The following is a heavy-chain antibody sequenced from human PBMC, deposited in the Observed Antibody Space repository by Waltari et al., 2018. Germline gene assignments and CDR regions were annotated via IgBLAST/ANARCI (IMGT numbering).Heavy chain of an antibody. V-gene: IGHV4-59*01. CDR3: ARDRNYYDSSGYPWAFDI. CDR2: IYYSGST. D-gene: IGHD3-22*01. Sequence: QVQLQESGPGLVKPSETLSLTCTVPGGSISSYYWSWIRQPPGKGLEWIGYIYYSGSTNYNPSLKSRVTISVDTSKNQFSLKLSSVTAADTAVYYCARDRNYYDSSGYPWAFDIWGQGTMVTVSS. J-gene: IGHJ3*02. CDR1: GGSISSYY.